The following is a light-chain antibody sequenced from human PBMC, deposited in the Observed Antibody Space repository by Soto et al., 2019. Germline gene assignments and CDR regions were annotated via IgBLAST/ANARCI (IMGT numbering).Light chain of an antibody. Sequence: DIQMTQSPSSLSASVVDRVTITCRASQSISSYLNWYQQKPGKAPKVLIYAASSLQGGVPSRFSGSGSGTDFTLTISSLQPEDFATYYCQQSYSIPWTCGQGTKVDIK. CDR2: AAS. V-gene: IGKV1-39*01. CDR1: QSISSY. CDR3: QQSYSIPWT. J-gene: IGKJ1*01.